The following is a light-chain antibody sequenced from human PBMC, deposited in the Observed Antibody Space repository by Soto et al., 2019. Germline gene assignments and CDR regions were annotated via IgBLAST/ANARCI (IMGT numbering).Light chain of an antibody. CDR2: DAS. J-gene: IGKJ4*01. V-gene: IGKV1-5*01. CDR3: QEYNSYPLT. CDR1: QSISSW. Sequence: DIQMTQSPSTLSASVVDRVTITCRASQSISSWLAWYQQKPGKAPKLLIYDASSLESGVPSRFSGSGSGTEFTLTISSLQPDDFATYYCQEYNSYPLTFGGGTKVDIK.